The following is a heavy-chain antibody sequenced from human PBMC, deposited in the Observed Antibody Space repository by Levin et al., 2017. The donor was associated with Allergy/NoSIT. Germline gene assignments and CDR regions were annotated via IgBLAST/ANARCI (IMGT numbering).Heavy chain of an antibody. CDR2: VTSSSSYT. CDR3: ARGDDYGDWDY. CDR1: GFTFSKYS. V-gene: IGHV3-21*01. J-gene: IGHJ4*02. D-gene: IGHD4-17*01. Sequence: LSLTCAASGFTFSKYSMNWVRQAPGKGLEWVSAVTSSSSYTYYADSVKGRFTISRDNAKNSLSLQMNSLRAEDTAVYYCARGDDYGDWDYWGQGTLITVSS.